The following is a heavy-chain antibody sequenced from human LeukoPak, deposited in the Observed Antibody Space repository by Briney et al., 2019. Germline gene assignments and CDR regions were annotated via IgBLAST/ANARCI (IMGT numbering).Heavy chain of an antibody. CDR1: GGSISSYY. V-gene: IGHV4-4*07. J-gene: IGHJ6*03. Sequence: SETLSLTCTVSGGSISSYYWSWIRQPAGKGLEWIGRIYTSGSTNYNPSLKSRVTMSVGTSKNQFSLKLSSVTAADTAVYYCARDNPIQLWLGPYYYYMDVWGKGTTVTVSS. CDR3: ARDNPIQLWLGPYYYYMDV. D-gene: IGHD5-18*01. CDR2: IYTSGST.